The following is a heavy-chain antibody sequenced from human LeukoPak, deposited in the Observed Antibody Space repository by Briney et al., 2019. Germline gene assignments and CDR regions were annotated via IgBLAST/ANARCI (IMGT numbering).Heavy chain of an antibody. CDR3: AKSVSGYRTPFDY. CDR2: ISWNSGSI. CDR1: GFTFDDYA. J-gene: IGHJ4*02. Sequence: GGSLRLSCAASGFTFDDYAMHWVRQAPGKGLEWVSGISWNSGSIDFADSVKGRFTISRDNAKNSLYLQMNSLRTEDTALYYCAKSVSGYRTPFDYWGQGTLVTVSS. D-gene: IGHD3-22*01. V-gene: IGHV3-9*01.